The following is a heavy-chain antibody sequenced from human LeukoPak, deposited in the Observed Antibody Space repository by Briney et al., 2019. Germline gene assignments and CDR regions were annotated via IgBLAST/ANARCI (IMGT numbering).Heavy chain of an antibody. CDR2: ISGSGGST. V-gene: IGHV3-23*01. Sequence: GGSLRLSCAASGVTFSSYAMSWVRQAPGKGLEWISAISGSGGSTYYADSVKGRFTISRDNSKNTLYLQMNSLRAEDTAVYYCARPSPFDTYYFDYWGQGTLVTVSS. D-gene: IGHD3-16*01. J-gene: IGHJ4*02. CDR1: GVTFSSYA. CDR3: ARPSPFDTYYFDY.